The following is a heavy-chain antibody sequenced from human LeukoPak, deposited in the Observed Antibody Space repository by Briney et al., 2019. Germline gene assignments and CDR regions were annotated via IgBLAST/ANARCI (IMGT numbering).Heavy chain of an antibody. CDR1: GFTFSSYA. J-gene: IGHJ4*02. CDR3: AKIASEGAALDY. CDR2: ISYDGSNK. V-gene: IGHV3-30*18. D-gene: IGHD1-26*01. Sequence: GGSLRLSCAASGFTFSSYAMSWVRQAPGKGLEWVAVISYDGSNKYYADSVKGRFTISRDNSKNTLYLQMNSLRAEDTAVYYCAKIASEGAALDYWGQGTLVTVSS.